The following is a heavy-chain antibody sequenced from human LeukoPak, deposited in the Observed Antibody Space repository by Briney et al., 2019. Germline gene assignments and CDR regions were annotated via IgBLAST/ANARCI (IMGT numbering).Heavy chain of an antibody. CDR3: AIDLTIFGVAD. V-gene: IGHV1-69*04. J-gene: IGHJ4*02. CDR2: IIPILGIA. CDR1: GGTFSSYA. Sequence: SVKVSCKASGGTFSSYAISWVRQAPGQGLEWMGRIIPILGIANYAHKFQGRVTITADKSTSTAYMEPSSLRSEDTAVYYCAIDLTIFGVADWGQGTLVTVSS. D-gene: IGHD3-3*01.